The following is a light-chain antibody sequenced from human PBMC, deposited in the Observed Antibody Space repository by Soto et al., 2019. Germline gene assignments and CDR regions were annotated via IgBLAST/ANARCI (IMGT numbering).Light chain of an antibody. V-gene: IGKV3-15*01. CDR2: GAS. J-gene: IGKJ1*01. CDR3: QQYNNWPPDRT. CDR1: QSVGSN. Sequence: EIVMTQSPATLSVSPGERATLSCRASQSVGSNLAWYQQKPDQAPRLLIYGASTRATGIPARFSGSGSGTEFPLTISSRQSEDFAIYFCQQYNNWPPDRTFGQGTKVEIK.